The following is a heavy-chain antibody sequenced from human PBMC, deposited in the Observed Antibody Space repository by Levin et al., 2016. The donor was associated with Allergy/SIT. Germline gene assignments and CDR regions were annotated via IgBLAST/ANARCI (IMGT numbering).Heavy chain of an antibody. CDR1: GYTFTSYG. D-gene: IGHD3-3*01. V-gene: IGHV1-18*04. Sequence: ASVKVSCKASGYTFTSYGISWVRQAPGQGLEWMGWISAYNGNTNYAQKLQGRVTMTTDTSTSTAYMELSSLRSEDTAVYYCARGRAGTIFGETDAFDIWGQGTMVTVSS. CDR3: ARGRAGTIFGETDAFDI. CDR2: ISAYNGNT. J-gene: IGHJ3*02.